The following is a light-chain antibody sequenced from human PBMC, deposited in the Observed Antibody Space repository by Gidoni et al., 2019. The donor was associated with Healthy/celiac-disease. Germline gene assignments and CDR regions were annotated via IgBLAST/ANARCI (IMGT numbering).Light chain of an antibody. V-gene: IGLV2-14*01. CDR1: SSDVGGYNY. J-gene: IGLJ2*01. CDR3: SSYTSSSTRHVV. Sequence: QSALTQPASVSGSPGQSITISCTGTSSDVGGYNYVSWYQQHPGKAPNLMIYEVSNRPSGVPHRFSGSKSGNTASLTISGLQAEDEADYYCSSYTSSSTRHVVFGGGTKLTVL. CDR2: EVS.